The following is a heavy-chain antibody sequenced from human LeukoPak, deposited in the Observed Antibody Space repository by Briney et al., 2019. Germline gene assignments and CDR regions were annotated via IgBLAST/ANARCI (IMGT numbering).Heavy chain of an antibody. V-gene: IGHV4-4*02. CDR3: ATNVGKTFDY. CDR1: GDSVSSSHW. D-gene: IGHD7-27*01. J-gene: IGHJ4*02. Sequence: SETLSLTCAVSGDSVSSSHWWNWVRQPPGKGLEWIGETSQSGDTKYNPSLKSRVTVSLDNSKSQFSLKLTSVTAADSAIYYCATNVGKTFDYWGQGVLVTVSS. CDR2: TSQSGDT.